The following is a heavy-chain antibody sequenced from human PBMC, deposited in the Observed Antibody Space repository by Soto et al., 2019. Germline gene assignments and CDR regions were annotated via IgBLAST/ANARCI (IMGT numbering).Heavy chain of an antibody. V-gene: IGHV4-39*07. CDR1: GDSVSSPTYY. D-gene: IGHD1-7*01. Sequence: SETLSLTCTVTGDSVSSPTYYWGWVRQPPGQGLEWIGEIYRTGSTNYNPSLKSRVTISLDKSENQFSLKVTSLTAADTAVYYCASRDPGTSVDYWGQGTLVTVSS. CDR2: IYRTGST. J-gene: IGHJ4*02. CDR3: ASRDPGTSVDY.